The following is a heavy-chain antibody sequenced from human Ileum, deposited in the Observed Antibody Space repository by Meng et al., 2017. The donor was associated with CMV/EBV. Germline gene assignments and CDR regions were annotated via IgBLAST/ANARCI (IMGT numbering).Heavy chain of an antibody. CDR2: ISASGGRT. D-gene: IGHD5-12*01. Sequence: GESLKTSWAASGLAFSTYAMAWVRQAPGKRLEWVSSISASGGRTFYADSVKGRFTISRDDSKTTLYLQMNSLRAEDTGVYYCAKERTSVLVVDLDCWGHGAQVTVSS. J-gene: IGHJ4*01. CDR3: AKERTSVLVVDLDC. CDR1: GLAFSTYA. V-gene: IGHV3-23*01.